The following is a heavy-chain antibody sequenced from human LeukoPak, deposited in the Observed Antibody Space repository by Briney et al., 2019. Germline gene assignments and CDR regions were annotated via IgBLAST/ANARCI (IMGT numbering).Heavy chain of an antibody. D-gene: IGHD4/OR15-4a*01. Sequence: SSETLSLTCTVSGGSISSYYWSWVRQPAGKGLEWIGRIYRTGSTNYNPSLKSRVTMSIDTSKNQFSLNLSSVTAADTAVYYCARDCVSQVLCNFDPWGQGTLVTVSS. CDR2: IYRTGST. J-gene: IGHJ5*02. CDR3: ARDCVSQVLCNFDP. V-gene: IGHV4-4*07. CDR1: GGSISSYY.